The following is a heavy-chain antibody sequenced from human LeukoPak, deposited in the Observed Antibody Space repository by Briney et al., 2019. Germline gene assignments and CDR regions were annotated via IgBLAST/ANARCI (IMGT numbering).Heavy chain of an antibody. J-gene: IGHJ5*02. D-gene: IGHD7-27*01. CDR2: IYYSGNT. CDR3: ARLSSEGNWENWFDP. V-gene: IGHV4-59*01. Sequence: SETLSLTCTVSGGSISSYYWSWIRQPPGKGLEWIGYIYYSGNTNYNPSLKSRVTISVDTSKNQFSLKLSSVTAADTAVYYCARLSSEGNWENWFDPWGQGTLVTVSS. CDR1: GGSISSYY.